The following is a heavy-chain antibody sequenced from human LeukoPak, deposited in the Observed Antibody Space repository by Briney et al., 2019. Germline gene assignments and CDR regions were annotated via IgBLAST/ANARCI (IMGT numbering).Heavy chain of an antibody. Sequence: ASVKVSCKASGGTFSSYAISWVRQAPGQGLEWMGIINPSGGSTSYAQKFQGRVTMTRDTSTSTVYMELSSLRSEDTAVYYCARGGTNYYDSSGPLDYWGQGTLVTVSS. CDR3: ARGGTNYYDSSGPLDY. CDR1: GGTFSSYA. D-gene: IGHD3-22*01. CDR2: INPSGGST. V-gene: IGHV1-46*01. J-gene: IGHJ4*02.